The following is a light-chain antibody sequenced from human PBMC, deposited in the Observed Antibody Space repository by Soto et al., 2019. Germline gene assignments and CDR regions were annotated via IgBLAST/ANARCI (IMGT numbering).Light chain of an antibody. J-gene: IGLJ1*01. Sequence: QSVLTQPASVSGSPGQSITLSCTGTSSDVGGYNYVSWYQQHPGKVPKLMIYDVSNRPSGVSNRFSGSKSGNAASLTISGLQAEDEADYYCSSYTSSSTYVFGIGTKLTVL. CDR1: SSDVGGYNY. CDR3: SSYTSSSTYV. CDR2: DVS. V-gene: IGLV2-14*03.